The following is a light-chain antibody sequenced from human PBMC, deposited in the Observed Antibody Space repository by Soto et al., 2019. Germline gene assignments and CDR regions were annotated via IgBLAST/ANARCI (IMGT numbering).Light chain of an antibody. V-gene: IGKV3-20*01. J-gene: IGKJ1*01. CDR3: QQYGSSALHQ. CDR1: QSVSSSY. CDR2: GAS. Sequence: VLTQSPATLSLSPGERATLSCRASQSVSSSYLAWCQQKPGQAPRLLIYGASSRATGIPDRFSGSGSGTDFTLTISRLEPEDFAVYYCQQYGSSALHQFGQGTKVDIK.